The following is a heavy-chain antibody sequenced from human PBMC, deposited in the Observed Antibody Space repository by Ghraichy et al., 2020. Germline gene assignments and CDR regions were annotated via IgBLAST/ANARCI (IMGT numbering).Heavy chain of an antibody. Sequence: ASVKVSCKASGYTFTSYDINWVRQATGQGLEWMGWMNPNSGNTGYAQKFQGRVTMTRNTSISTAYMELSSLRSEDTAVYYCARSGEFYGDLDYWGQGTLVTVSS. V-gene: IGHV1-8*01. D-gene: IGHD4-17*01. CDR1: GYTFTSYD. J-gene: IGHJ4*02. CDR2: MNPNSGNT. CDR3: ARSGEFYGDLDY.